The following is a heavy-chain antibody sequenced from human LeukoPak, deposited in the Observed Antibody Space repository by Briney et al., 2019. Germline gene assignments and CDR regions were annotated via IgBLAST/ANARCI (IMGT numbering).Heavy chain of an antibody. CDR1: GYTFTSYY. CDR2: INPSSGGT. Sequence: ASVKVSCKASGYTFTSYYMHWVRQAPGQGLEWMGWINPSSGGTIYAPRFQGRVTMTRDTSINTAYMELNELRSDDTAVYYCAGQKDPRPIDFWGQGTLVTVSS. J-gene: IGHJ4*02. CDR3: AGQKDPRPIDF. V-gene: IGHV1-2*02.